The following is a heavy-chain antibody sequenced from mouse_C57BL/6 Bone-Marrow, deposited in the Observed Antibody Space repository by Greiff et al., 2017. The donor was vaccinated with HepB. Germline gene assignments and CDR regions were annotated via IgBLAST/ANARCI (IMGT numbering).Heavy chain of an antibody. V-gene: IGHV1-74*01. J-gene: IGHJ4*01. CDR2: IHPSDSDT. Sequence: QVQLQQPGAELVKPGASVKVSCKASGYTFTSYWMHWVKQRPGQGLEWIGRIHPSDSDTNYNQKFKGKATSTVDKSSSTAYMQLSSLTSEDSAVYDCEIWLRRRGRRHYYAMDYWGQGTSVTVTS. CDR3: EIWLRRRGRRHYYAMDY. D-gene: IGHD2-2*01. CDR1: GYTFTSYW.